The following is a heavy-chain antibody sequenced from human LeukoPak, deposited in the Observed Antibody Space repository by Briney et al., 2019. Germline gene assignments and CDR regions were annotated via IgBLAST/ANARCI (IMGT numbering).Heavy chain of an antibody. CDR1: RFTFSSYA. CDR2: IPDGSSNT. Sequence: PGGSLRLSCAASRFTFSSYAMSWVRQAPGKGLEWVSAIPDGSSNTYYADSVKGRFTISRDNSKNTLYLQMNSLGAEDTAVYYCAKWLRVATTYFDYWGQGTLVTVSS. V-gene: IGHV3-23*01. D-gene: IGHD5-24*01. J-gene: IGHJ4*02. CDR3: AKWLRVATTYFDY.